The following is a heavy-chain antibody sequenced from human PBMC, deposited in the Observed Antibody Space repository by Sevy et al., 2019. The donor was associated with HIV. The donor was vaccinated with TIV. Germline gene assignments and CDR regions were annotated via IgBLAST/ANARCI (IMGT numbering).Heavy chain of an antibody. D-gene: IGHD6-6*01. CDR3: ASTPEYSSSARQDNYYYYYMDV. Sequence: LPETLSLTCTVSGGSISSYYWSWIRQPPGKGLEWIGYIYYSGSTNYNPSLKSRVTISVDTSKNQFSLKLSSVTAADTAVYYCASTPEYSSSARQDNYYYYYMDVWGKGTTVTVSS. J-gene: IGHJ6*03. CDR1: GGSISSYY. V-gene: IGHV4-59*08. CDR2: IYYSGST.